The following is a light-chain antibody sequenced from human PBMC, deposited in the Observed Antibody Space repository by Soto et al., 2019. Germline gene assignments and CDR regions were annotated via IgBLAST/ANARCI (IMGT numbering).Light chain of an antibody. J-gene: IGKJ5*01. CDR3: QQYVNSPIT. CDR1: QTVGRNY. Sequence: EIVLTQSPGSLSLFPGERATLSCRASQTVGRNYLAWFQQKPGQAPRLLIYDASTRATGIPDKFGGSGSGTDFTLTISRLEPEDFAVYYCQQYVNSPITFCHGTRLEIK. CDR2: DAS. V-gene: IGKV3-20*01.